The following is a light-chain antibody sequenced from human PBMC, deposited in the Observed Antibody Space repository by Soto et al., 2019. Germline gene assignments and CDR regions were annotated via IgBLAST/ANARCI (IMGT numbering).Light chain of an antibody. J-gene: IGKJ4*01. CDR2: GAS. CDR1: ESVNNN. V-gene: IGKV3-15*01. Sequence: EVMMTQSPATLSVSPGERATLSCRASESVNNNLAWYQQKPGQAPRLLIYGASTRATDIPARFSASGFGTEFTLTITGLQSEDFAVYYCQQYNNWPPLTFGGGTKVEIK. CDR3: QQYNNWPPLT.